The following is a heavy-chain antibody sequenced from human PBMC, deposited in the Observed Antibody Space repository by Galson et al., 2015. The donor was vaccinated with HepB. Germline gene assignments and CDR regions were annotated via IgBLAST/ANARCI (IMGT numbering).Heavy chain of an antibody. J-gene: IGHJ4*02. CDR1: GYTFSSYS. D-gene: IGHD2-2*01. V-gene: IGHV1-18*01. CDR3: ARAAGDTSTYANDY. CDR2: ISAYNRKT. Sequence: SVKVSCKASGYTFSSYSITWVRQGPGQGLEWMGWISAYNRKTNYAQKIQGRVTMTTDRFTSTAYMELRSLRSDDTAVYYCARAAGDTSTYANDYWGQGTLVTVAS.